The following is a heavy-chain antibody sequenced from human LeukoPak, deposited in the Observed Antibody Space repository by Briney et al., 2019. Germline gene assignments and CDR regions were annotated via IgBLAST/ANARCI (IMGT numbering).Heavy chain of an antibody. J-gene: IGHJ5*02. CDR2: ITPNSGGT. CDR1: GYTFSGYY. CDR3: AGARRYSSSQLPNWFDP. V-gene: IGHV1-2*02. Sequence: GASVKVSCKASGYTFSGYYMHWVRQAPGQGLQWMGWITPNSGGTNYAQKFQGRVTMTRDTSISTAYMELSRLRSDDTAVYYCAGARRYSSSQLPNWFDPWGQGTLVTVSS. D-gene: IGHD6-13*01.